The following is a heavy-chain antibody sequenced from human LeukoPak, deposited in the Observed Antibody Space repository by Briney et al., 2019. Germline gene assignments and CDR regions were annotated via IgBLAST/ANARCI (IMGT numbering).Heavy chain of an antibody. V-gene: IGHV3-23*01. CDR3: AKPLVSDYYDSSGYWGY. Sequence: GGSLRLSCAASGFTFSIYAISWVRQAPGKWLEWVSAISGSGDSTYYSDSVKGRFTISRDNSKNTLYVQMNSLRAEDTAVYYCAKPLVSDYYDSSGYWGYWGQGTLVTVSS. D-gene: IGHD3-22*01. J-gene: IGHJ4*02. CDR2: ISGSGDST. CDR1: GFTFSIYA.